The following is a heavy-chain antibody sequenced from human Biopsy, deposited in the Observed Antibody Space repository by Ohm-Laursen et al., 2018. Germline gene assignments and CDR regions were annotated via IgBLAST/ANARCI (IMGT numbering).Heavy chain of an antibody. CDR2: INQSGST. Sequence: GTLSLTCAVNGESSSGYFWNWIRQPPGKGLEWIGEINQSGSTKYNPSLKRRATLSADSSNSHFSLRMTSVTAADTAIYYCARGSGYFKLDVWGQGTTVTVSS. V-gene: IGHV4-34*01. D-gene: IGHD5-12*01. CDR3: ARGSGYFKLDV. CDR1: GESSSGYF. J-gene: IGHJ6*02.